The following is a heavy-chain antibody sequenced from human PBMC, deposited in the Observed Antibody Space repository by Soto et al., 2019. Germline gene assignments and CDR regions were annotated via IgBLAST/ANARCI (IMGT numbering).Heavy chain of an antibody. J-gene: IGHJ3*02. V-gene: IGHV3-33*06. D-gene: IGHD2-8*01. CDR1: GFTFSNYG. CDR3: AKSKGKWTLSDALDI. CDR2: IWNDGSKK. Sequence: QVQLVESGGGVVQPGRTLQLSCVASGFTFSNYGMHWVRQAPGKGLEWVALIWNDGSKKYYIDSGEGRFTISRDNSKNTVNLQVNSLRADDTAVYYCAKSKGKWTLSDALDIWGLGTRVTVSS.